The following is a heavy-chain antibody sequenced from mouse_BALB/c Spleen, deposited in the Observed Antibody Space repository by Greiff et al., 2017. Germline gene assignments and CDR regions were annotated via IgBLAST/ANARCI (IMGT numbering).Heavy chain of an antibody. CDR1: GFTFSDYY. J-gene: IGHJ4*01. D-gene: IGHD2-1*01. Sequence: EVQGVESGGGLVKPGGSLKLSCAASGFTFSDYYMYWVRQTPEKRLEWVATISDGGSYTYYPDSVKGRFTISRDNAKNNLYLQMSSLKSEDTAMYYCAREGNYSYYAMDYWGQGTSVTVSS. V-gene: IGHV5-4*02. CDR3: AREGNYSYYAMDY. CDR2: ISDGGSYT.